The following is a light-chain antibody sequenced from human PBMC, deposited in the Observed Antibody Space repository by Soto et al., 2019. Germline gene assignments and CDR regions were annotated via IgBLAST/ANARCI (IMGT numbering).Light chain of an antibody. CDR2: GAS. CDR3: QQYNNWPPLT. CDR1: QSVSSN. Sequence: EIVMTQSPATLSVSPGERATLSCRASQSVSSNLAWYQQKPGQAPRLLIYGASTRATDIPTRFSGSGSVTEFTLTISSMQSEDFAVYYCQQYNNWPPLTFGGGTKVELK. V-gene: IGKV3-15*01. J-gene: IGKJ4*01.